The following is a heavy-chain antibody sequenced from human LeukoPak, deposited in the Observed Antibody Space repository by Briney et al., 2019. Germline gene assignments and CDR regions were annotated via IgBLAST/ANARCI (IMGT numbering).Heavy chain of an antibody. CDR3: ARAVYGGWYTDYFDY. CDR2: INPSGGST. Sequence: ASVKVSCKASGGTFSSYAISWVRQAPGQGLEWMGIINPSGGSTSYAQKFQGRVTMTRDTSTSTVYMELSSLRSEDTAVYYCARAVYGGWYTDYFDYWGQGTLVTVSS. D-gene: IGHD6-19*01. V-gene: IGHV1-46*01. CDR1: GGTFSSYA. J-gene: IGHJ4*02.